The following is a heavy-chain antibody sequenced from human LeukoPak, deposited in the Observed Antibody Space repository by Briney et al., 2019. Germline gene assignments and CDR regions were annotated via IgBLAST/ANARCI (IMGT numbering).Heavy chain of an antibody. D-gene: IGHD6-6*01. CDR2: IYYSGST. V-gene: IGHV4-39*07. CDR1: GGSISSSSYY. CDR3: ARGGAARLHFQN. Sequence: SETLSLTCTVSGGSISSSSYYWGWIRQPPGKGLEWIGSIYYSGSTYYNPSLKSRVTISVDTSKNQFSLNLNSVTAADTAVYYCARGGAARLHFQNWGQGTLVTVSS. J-gene: IGHJ1*01.